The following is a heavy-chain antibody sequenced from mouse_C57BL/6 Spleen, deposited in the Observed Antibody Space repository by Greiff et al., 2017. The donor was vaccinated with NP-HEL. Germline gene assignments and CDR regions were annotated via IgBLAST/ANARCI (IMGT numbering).Heavy chain of an antibody. V-gene: IGHV1-64*01. Sequence: QVQLQQPGAELVKPGASVKLSCKASGYTFTSYWMHWVKQRPGQGLEWIGMIHPNSGSTNYNEKFKSKATLTVDKSSSTAYMQLSSLTSEDSAVYYCARLGYYGSHYIDYWGQGTTLTVSS. CDR1: GYTFTSYW. CDR3: ARLGYYGSHYIDY. D-gene: IGHD1-1*01. J-gene: IGHJ2*01. CDR2: IHPNSGST.